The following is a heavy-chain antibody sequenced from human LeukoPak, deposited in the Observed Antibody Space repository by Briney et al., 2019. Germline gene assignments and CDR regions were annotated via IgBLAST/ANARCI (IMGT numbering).Heavy chain of an antibody. V-gene: IGHV1-69*04. CDR1: GGTFSSYA. J-gene: IGHJ6*02. Sequence: GASVKVSCKASGGTFSSYAISWVRQAPGQGLEWMGRIIPILGIANYAQRFQGRVTITADKSTSTAYMELSSLRSEDTAVYYCATDSIYDILGDSTSYGMDVWGQGTTVTVSS. CDR2: IIPILGIA. CDR3: ATDSIYDILGDSTSYGMDV. D-gene: IGHD3-9*01.